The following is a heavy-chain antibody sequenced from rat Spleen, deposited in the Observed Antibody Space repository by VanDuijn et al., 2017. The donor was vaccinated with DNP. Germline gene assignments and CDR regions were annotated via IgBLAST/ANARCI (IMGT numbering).Heavy chain of an antibody. CDR2: LSFDGSST. J-gene: IGHJ2*01. CDR3: ATGLGDY. V-gene: IGHV5-7*01. Sequence: EVQLVESGGGLVQPGRSLKLSCAASGFTFSDHNMAWVRQTPTKGLEWVAALSFDGSSTYYRDSVRGRFTISRDNAKSTLYLQMDSLRSEDTATYYCATGLGDYWGQGVMVTVSS. CDR1: GFTFSDHN. D-gene: IGHD4-6*01.